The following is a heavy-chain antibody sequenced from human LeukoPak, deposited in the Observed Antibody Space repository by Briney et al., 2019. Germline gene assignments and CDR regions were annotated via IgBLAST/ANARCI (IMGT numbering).Heavy chain of an antibody. CDR3: ARLGDPLIWFDP. V-gene: IGHV4-39*01. D-gene: IGHD3-16*01. CDR1: GGSISSSSYY. CDR2: IYYSGST. Sequence: PSETLSLTCTVSGGSISSSSYYWGWIRQPPGKGLEWIGSIYYSGSTYYSPALKSRVTISVDTSKNQFSLKLSSVTAADTAVYYCARLGDPLIWFDPWGQGTLVTVSS. J-gene: IGHJ5*02.